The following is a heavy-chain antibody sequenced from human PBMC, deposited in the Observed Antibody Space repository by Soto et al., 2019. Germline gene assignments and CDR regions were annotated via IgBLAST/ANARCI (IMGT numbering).Heavy chain of an antibody. J-gene: IGHJ5*02. D-gene: IGHD3-3*01. CDR1: GGSISSSSYY. V-gene: IGHV4-39*07. CDR2: IYSSGNT. CDR3: ARGQRFSDWFDP. Sequence: SETLSLTCTVSGGSISSSSYYWGWIRQPPGKGLEWIGRIYSSGNTKYNPSLQSRVTMSLDTSNNQFSLRLTSVTAADTAVYYCARGQRFSDWFDPWGQGTLVTVSS.